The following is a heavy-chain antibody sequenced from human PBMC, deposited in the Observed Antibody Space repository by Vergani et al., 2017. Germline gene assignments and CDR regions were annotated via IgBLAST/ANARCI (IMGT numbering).Heavy chain of an antibody. CDR2: ISYDGMQK. Sequence: QVHLVESGGGVVQPGRSLRLSCVVSVFTSSYYGMHWVRQAPGKGLEWVAVISYDGMQKYYADSVKGRFTISRDNSKSTLYLQMNSLRTEDTAVYYCATKSCGTPGCQIGYFREWGQGTLVTVSA. V-gene: IGHV3-30*03. CDR3: ATKSCGTPGCQIGYFRE. CDR1: VFTSSYYG. D-gene: IGHD1-1*01. J-gene: IGHJ1*01.